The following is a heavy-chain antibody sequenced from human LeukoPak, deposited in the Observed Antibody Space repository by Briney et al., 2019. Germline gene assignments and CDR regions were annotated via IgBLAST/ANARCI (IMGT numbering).Heavy chain of an antibody. CDR2: IYYSGST. CDR1: GGSISSYY. J-gene: IGHJ3*02. V-gene: IGHV4-59*01. CDR3: ARGRFLDAFDI. D-gene: IGHD3-3*01. Sequence: SETLSLTCTVPGGSISSYYWSWIRQPPGKGLEWIGYIYYSGSTTYKPSLKSRVTISVDTSKNQFSLKLSSVTAADTAVYYCARGRFLDAFDIWGQGTMVTVSS.